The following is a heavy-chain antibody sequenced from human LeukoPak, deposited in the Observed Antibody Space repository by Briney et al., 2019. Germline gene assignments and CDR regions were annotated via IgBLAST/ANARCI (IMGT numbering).Heavy chain of an antibody. CDR1: GGSISSGGYS. V-gene: IGHV4-30-2*01. J-gene: IGHJ4*02. CDR2: IYHSGST. D-gene: IGHD6-19*01. Sequence: PSETLSLTCAVSGGSISSGGYSWSWIRQPPGKGLEWIGYIYHSGSTYYNPSLKSRVTISVDRSKNQFSLKLSSVTAADTAVYYCAREYSSGWLPDYWGQGTLVTVSS. CDR3: AREYSSGWLPDY.